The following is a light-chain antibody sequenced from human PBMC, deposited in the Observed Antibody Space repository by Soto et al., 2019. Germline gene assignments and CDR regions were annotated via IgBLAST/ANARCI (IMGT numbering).Light chain of an antibody. Sequence: EIVLTQSPGTLSLSPGERATLSCRASQSVSNDNLVWYQQKPGQPPRLLIHDASNRATGIPDRFSGSGSGTDFTLTVSSLEPEDFAVYYCQQYGDSIWTFGQGTKVDIK. V-gene: IGKV3-20*01. CDR3: QQYGDSIWT. CDR1: QSVSNDN. CDR2: DAS. J-gene: IGKJ1*01.